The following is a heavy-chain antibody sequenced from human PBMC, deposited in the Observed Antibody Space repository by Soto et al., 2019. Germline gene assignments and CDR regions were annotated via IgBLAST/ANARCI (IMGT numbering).Heavy chain of an antibody. CDR3: VRGRAVTTHGPNCEY. D-gene: IGHD3-3*01. V-gene: IGHV3-48*01. J-gene: IGHJ4*02. CDR1: GFTFSSYS. Sequence: EVQLVESGGGLVQPGGSLRLSCVGSGFTFSSYSMNWVRQAPGKGLEWVSYISSSSSTIYYADSVKGRFTISRDNAENSVYLQMNSLRAEDTALYCCVRGRAVTTHGPNCEYWGQGTLVTGSS. CDR2: ISSSSSTI.